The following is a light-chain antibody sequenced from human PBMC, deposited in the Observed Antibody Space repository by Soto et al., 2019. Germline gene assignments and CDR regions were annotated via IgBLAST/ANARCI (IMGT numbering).Light chain of an antibody. Sequence: QSALAQPASVSGSPGQSITISCTGTSSDVGAYNSVSWYQQHPHRAPQVIIYKGTQRPSGVSNRFSGSTSGNAASLTISALQADVGSDYFCCSSAPESTYVFGTGTKVTV. V-gene: IGLV2-23*01. J-gene: IGLJ1*01. CDR1: SSDVGAYNS. CDR2: KGT. CDR3: CSSAPESTYV.